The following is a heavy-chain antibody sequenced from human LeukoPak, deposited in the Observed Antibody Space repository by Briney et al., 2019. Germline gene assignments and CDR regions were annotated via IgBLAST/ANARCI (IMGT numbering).Heavy chain of an antibody. V-gene: IGHV3-64*01. Sequence: GGSLRLSCAPSGFTFSSYAMHWVRQAPGKGLEYVSAICSNGGSTYYANSVKGRVTISRDNSKNTLYLQMGSLRAEDMAVYYCARDGGYSGYDSSRIEYYFDYWGQGTLVTVSS. CDR1: GFTFSSYA. J-gene: IGHJ4*02. CDR3: ARDGGYSGYDSSRIEYYFDY. CDR2: ICSNGGST. D-gene: IGHD5-12*01.